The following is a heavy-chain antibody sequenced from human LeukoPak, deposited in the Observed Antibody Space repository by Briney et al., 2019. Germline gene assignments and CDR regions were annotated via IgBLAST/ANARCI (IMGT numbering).Heavy chain of an antibody. Sequence: PSETLSLTCSVSGDSIISYYWNWLRQPPGKGLEWIGNIHHFGRTEYNSSLRSRVTMFLDPSTNQFPLNLTSVTPTDTAVYYCARGLWTQPGLVPFNYWGQGILVTVSS. D-gene: IGHD5-18*01. CDR3: ARGLWTQPGLVPFNY. J-gene: IGHJ4*02. V-gene: IGHV4-59*01. CDR1: GDSIISYY. CDR2: IHHFGRT.